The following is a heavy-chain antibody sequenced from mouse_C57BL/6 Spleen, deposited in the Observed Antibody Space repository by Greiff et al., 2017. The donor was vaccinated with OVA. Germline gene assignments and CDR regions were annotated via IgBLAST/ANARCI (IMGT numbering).Heavy chain of an antibody. CDR3: ASGGVSAYFDY. J-gene: IGHJ2*01. Sequence: QVQLQQSDAELVKPGASVKISCKVSGYTFTDHTIHWMKQRPEQGLAWIGYIYPRDGSTKYNEKFKGKATLTADKSSSTAYLQLNSLTSVYSAVSFCASGGVSAYFDYWGPGTTLTVSS. CDR1: GYTFTDHT. CDR2: IYPRDGST. V-gene: IGHV1-78*01.